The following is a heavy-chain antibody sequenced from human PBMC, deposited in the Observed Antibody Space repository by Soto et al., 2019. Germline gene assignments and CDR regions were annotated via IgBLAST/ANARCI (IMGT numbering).Heavy chain of an antibody. D-gene: IGHD6-13*01. CDR3: ARVAAAAAWDYYYYMDV. J-gene: IGHJ6*03. CDR2: INHSGST. Sequence: PSETLSLTCAVYGGSFSGYYWSWIRQPPGKGLEWIGEINHSGSTNYNPSLKSRVTISVDTSKNQFSLKLSSVTAADTAVYYCARVAAAAAWDYYYYMDVWGKGTTVTVSS. CDR1: GGSFSGYY. V-gene: IGHV4-34*01.